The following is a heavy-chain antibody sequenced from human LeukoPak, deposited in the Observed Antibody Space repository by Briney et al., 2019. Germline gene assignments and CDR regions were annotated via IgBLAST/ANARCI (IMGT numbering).Heavy chain of an antibody. CDR3: AKGSDYYGSVTSKKTD. V-gene: IGHV3-23*01. Sequence: GGSLRLSCSVSGFTFSNYAMHWVRQAPGKGLGWVSLISGGSGNIYYVDSVKGRFTISRDNSKNTLYVQMTSLGAEDTAIYYCAKGSDYYGSVTSKKTDWGQGTLVTVSS. CDR2: ISGGSGNI. D-gene: IGHD3-10*01. CDR1: GFTFSNYA. J-gene: IGHJ4*02.